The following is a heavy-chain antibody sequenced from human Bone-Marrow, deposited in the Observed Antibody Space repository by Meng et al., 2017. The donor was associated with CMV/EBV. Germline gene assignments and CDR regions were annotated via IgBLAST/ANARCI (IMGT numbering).Heavy chain of an antibody. CDR2: ISYDGSNK. V-gene: IGHV3-30-3*01. Sequence: GESLKISCAASGLTFSSYAMYWVRQAPGKGPEWVAVISYDGSNKYYADSVKGRFTISRDNAKNSLYLQMNSLRAEDTAVYYCARDLGDFWSGYYTGYFDYWGQGTLVTVSS. CDR3: ARDLGDFWSGYYTGYFDY. CDR1: GLTFSSYA. J-gene: IGHJ4*02. D-gene: IGHD3-3*01.